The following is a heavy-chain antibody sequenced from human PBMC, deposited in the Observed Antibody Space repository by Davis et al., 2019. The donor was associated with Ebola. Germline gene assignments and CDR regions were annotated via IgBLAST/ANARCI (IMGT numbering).Heavy chain of an antibody. Sequence: ASVKVSCKPSGYTFTSYGINWVRQAPGQGLEWMGWIGAYNSHTNNARKFQGRVTMTTDTPTTTAYMELRSLRFDDTAVYYCARGGRGIAVGDEFDAWGQGTLVTVSS. CDR2: IGAYNSHT. CDR1: GYTFTSYG. J-gene: IGHJ4*02. CDR3: ARGGRGIAVGDEFDA. V-gene: IGHV1-18*01. D-gene: IGHD6-19*01.